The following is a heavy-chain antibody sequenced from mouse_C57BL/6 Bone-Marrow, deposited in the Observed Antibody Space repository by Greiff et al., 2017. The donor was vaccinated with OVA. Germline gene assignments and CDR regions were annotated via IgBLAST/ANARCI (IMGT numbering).Heavy chain of an antibody. V-gene: IGHV1-52*01. J-gene: IGHJ1*03. CDR1: GYTFTSYW. Sequence: QVQLQQPGAELVRPGSSVKLSCKASGYTFTSYWMHWVKQRPIQGLEWIGNIDPSDSETHYNQKFKDKATLTVDKTSSTAYMQLSSLTSEDSAVYYCARLGGYYEYFDVWGTGTTVTVSS. D-gene: IGHD2-3*01. CDR3: ARLGGYYEYFDV. CDR2: IDPSDSET.